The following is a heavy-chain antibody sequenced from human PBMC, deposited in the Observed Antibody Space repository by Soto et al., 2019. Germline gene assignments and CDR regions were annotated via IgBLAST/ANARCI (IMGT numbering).Heavy chain of an antibody. CDR3: ARDGGYCSGGSCYDYYYYGMDV. CDR1: GGSISSYY. CDR2: IYYSGST. D-gene: IGHD2-15*01. Sequence: SETLSLTCTVSGGSISSYYWSWIRQPPGKGLEWIGYIYYSGSTNYNPSLKSRVTISVDTSKNQFSLKLSSVTAADTAVYYCARDGGYCSGGSCYDYYYYGMDVWGQGTTVTGSS. V-gene: IGHV4-59*01. J-gene: IGHJ6*02.